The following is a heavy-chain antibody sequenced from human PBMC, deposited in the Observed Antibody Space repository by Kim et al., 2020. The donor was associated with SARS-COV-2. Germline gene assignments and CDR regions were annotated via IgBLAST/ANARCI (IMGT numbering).Heavy chain of an antibody. CDR3: AREVSTTPDAFDI. D-gene: IGHD1-1*01. Sequence: GGSLRLSCAASGFTLSSYEMNWVRQAPGKGLEWVSYINRSGSSKHYADSVKGRFTISRDNAKNSLYLQMNSLRAEDTAVYYCAREVSTTPDAFDIWGQGALVTVSS. CDR2: INRSGSSK. J-gene: IGHJ3*02. V-gene: IGHV3-48*03. CDR1: GFTLSSYE.